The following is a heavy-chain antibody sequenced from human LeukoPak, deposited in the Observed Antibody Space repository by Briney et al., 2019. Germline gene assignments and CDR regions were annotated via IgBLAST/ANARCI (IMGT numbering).Heavy chain of an antibody. Sequence: PSETLSLTCTVSGGSISSYYWSWLRQPPGKGREWIGYIYYSGSTNYNPSLKSRVTISVDTSKNQFSLKLSSVTAADTAVYYCARVVRTYVTGFFDIWGQGTMVTVS. CDR2: IYYSGST. V-gene: IGHV4-59*13. D-gene: IGHD2-2*01. CDR3: ARVVRTYVTGFFDI. J-gene: IGHJ3*02. CDR1: GGSISSYY.